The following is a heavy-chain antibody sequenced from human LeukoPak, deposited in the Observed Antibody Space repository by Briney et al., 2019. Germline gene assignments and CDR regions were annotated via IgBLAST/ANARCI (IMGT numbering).Heavy chain of an antibody. V-gene: IGHV1-8*01. D-gene: IGHD3-9*01. Sequence: ASVKVSCKASGYTFTSYDINWVRQATGQGLEWTGWMNPNSGNTGYAQKFQGRVTMTRNTSISTAYMELSSLRSEDTAVYYCARSGGSFDSLNWFDPWGQGTLVTVSS. CDR3: ARSGGSFDSLNWFDP. CDR1: GYTFTSYD. J-gene: IGHJ5*02. CDR2: MNPNSGNT.